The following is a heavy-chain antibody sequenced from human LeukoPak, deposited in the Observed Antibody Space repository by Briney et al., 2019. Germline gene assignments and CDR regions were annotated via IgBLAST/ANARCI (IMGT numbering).Heavy chain of an antibody. Sequence: ASVTVSCKASGYTFTGYSMHWVRQAPGQGLEWMGLISPNSGTTNYAQRFQGRVTMTRDTSISTAYMELSSLRSDDTAVYYCATVTRYHSDGYTSRGYNDYCGQGTLVTVSS. CDR1: GYTFTGYS. V-gene: IGHV1-2*02. D-gene: IGHD5-24*01. J-gene: IGHJ4*02. CDR2: ISPNSGTT. CDR3: ATVTRYHSDGYTSRGYNDY.